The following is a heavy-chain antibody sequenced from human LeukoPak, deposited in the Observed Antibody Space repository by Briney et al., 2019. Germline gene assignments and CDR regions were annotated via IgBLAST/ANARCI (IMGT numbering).Heavy chain of an antibody. CDR3: AREEAAGSLDY. J-gene: IGHJ4*02. V-gene: IGHV3-30-3*01. CDR2: ISYDGSNK. D-gene: IGHD6-13*01. CDR1: GFTFSSYA. Sequence: GGSPRLSCAASGFTFSSYAMHWVRQAPGKGLEWVAVISYDGSNKYYADSVKGRFTISRDNSKNTLYLQMNSLRAEDTAVYYCAREEAAGSLDYWGQGTLVTVSS.